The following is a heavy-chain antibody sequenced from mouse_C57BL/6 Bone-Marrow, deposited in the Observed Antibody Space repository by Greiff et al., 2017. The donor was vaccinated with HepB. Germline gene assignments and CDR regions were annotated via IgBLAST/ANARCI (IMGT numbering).Heavy chain of an antibody. CDR1: GFTFSSYA. CDR2: ISSGGDYI. V-gene: IGHV5-9-1*02. CDR3: TRKTLLRSRDAMDY. J-gene: IGHJ4*01. Sequence: EVHLVESGEGLVKPGGSLKLSCAASGFTFSSYAMSWVRQTPEKRLEWVAYISSGGDYIYYADTVKGRFTISRDNARNTLYLQMSSLKSEDTAMYYCTRKTLLRSRDAMDYWGQGTSVTVSS. D-gene: IGHD1-1*01.